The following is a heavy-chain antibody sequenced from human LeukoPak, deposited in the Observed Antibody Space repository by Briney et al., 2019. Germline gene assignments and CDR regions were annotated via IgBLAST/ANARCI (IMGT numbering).Heavy chain of an antibody. Sequence: GGSLRLSCAASGFTFSGHYMHWARQAPGKGLVWVSHIKGDGSDTRYADSVEGRFIISRDNAKNTLYLQMNSLRAEDTGVYFCARDHRWSYDYWGQGTLVTVSS. V-gene: IGHV3-74*01. CDR1: GFTFSGHY. D-gene: IGHD1-26*01. J-gene: IGHJ4*02. CDR3: ARDHRWSYDY. CDR2: IKGDGSDT.